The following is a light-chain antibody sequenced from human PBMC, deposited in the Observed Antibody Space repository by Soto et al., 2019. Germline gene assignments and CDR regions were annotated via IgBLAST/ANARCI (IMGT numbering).Light chain of an antibody. CDR1: QGIGTD. CDR2: AAS. CDR3: LQDHNYPLT. Sequence: AIQMTQSPSSLSASVGDRVTITCRASQGIGTDLGWFQQKSGKAPKLLIYAASNLQRGVPSRFSGSGSGTDFTLTISGLQPEDVATYFCLQDHNYPLTFGGGTKMEI. J-gene: IGKJ4*01. V-gene: IGKV1-6*01.